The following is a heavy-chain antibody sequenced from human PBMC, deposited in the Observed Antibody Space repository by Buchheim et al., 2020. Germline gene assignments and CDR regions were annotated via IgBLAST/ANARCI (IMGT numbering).Heavy chain of an antibody. CDR1: GFTFGSYA. Sequence: EVQLLESGGGLVQPGGSLRLSCAASGFTFGSYAMSWVRQAPGKGLEWVSAISGSGGSPYYADSVKGRFPISRDNPKNKLYLQMNSLRAEDTAVYYCANDYSSSWYLPGYWGQGTL. CDR3: ANDYSSSWYLPGY. CDR2: ISGSGGSP. J-gene: IGHJ4*02. V-gene: IGHV3-23*01. D-gene: IGHD6-13*01.